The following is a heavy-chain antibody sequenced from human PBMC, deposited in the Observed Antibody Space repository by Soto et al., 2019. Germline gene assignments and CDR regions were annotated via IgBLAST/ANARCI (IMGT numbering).Heavy chain of an antibody. D-gene: IGHD6-13*01. V-gene: IGHV1-69*06. J-gene: IGHJ4*02. CDR1: GYSFSSHA. CDR2: IIPVFGTP. Sequence: QVQLEQSGSEVKKSGSSVKVSCKASGYSFSSHAITWVRQAPGQGLEWMGGIIPVFGTPSYAQKVQGRVTISADKSTNTSYLELRSLRSEDTAVYYCARGGALSTSWYWGDGLDSWGQGTQVTVYS. CDR3: ARGGALSTSWYWGDGLDS.